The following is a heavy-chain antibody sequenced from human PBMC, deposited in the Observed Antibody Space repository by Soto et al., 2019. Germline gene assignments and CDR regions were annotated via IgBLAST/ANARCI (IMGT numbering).Heavy chain of an antibody. Sequence: QVQLVQSGAEVKKPGASVKVSCKASGYTFTSYGISWVRQAPGQGLEWMGWISAYNGNTNYAQKLQGRVTMTTDTSTSTDYMELRSLRSDDTAVYYCAREPYYTYYYDSSGYYSADWGQGTLVTVSS. J-gene: IGHJ4*02. V-gene: IGHV1-18*04. CDR3: AREPYYTYYYDSSGYYSAD. D-gene: IGHD3-22*01. CDR2: ISAYNGNT. CDR1: GYTFTSYG.